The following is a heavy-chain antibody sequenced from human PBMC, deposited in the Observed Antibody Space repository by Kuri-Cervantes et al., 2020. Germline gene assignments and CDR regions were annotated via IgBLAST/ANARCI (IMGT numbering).Heavy chain of an antibody. Sequence: GGSLRLSCAASGFTFSSYGMHWVRQAPGKGPEWVAVIWYDGSNKYYADSVKGRFTISRDNSKNTLYLQMNSLKTEDTAVYYCTTDLACSGGSCYHSDYNYYGMDVWGQGTTVTVSS. CDR3: TTDLACSGGSCYHSDYNYYGMDV. V-gene: IGHV3-33*08. D-gene: IGHD2-15*01. J-gene: IGHJ6*02. CDR2: IWYDGSNK. CDR1: GFTFSSYG.